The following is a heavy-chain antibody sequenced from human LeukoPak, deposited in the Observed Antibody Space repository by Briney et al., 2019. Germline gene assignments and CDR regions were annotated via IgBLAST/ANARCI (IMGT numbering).Heavy chain of an antibody. CDR3: ARGAGIYYGSVNWFDP. CDR2: IIPIFGTA. CDR1: GGTFSSYA. D-gene: IGHD3-10*01. Sequence: ASVKVSCKASGGTFSSYAISWVRQAPGQGLEWMGGIIPIFGTANYAQKFQGRVTITADESTSTAYMEPSSLRSEDTAVYYCARGAGIYYGSVNWFDPWGQGTLVTVSS. J-gene: IGHJ5*02. V-gene: IGHV1-69*13.